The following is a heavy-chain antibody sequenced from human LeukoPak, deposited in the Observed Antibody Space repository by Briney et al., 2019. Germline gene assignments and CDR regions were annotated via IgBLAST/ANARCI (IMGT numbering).Heavy chain of an antibody. V-gene: IGHV4-59*08. J-gene: IGHJ4*02. D-gene: IGHD6-13*01. CDR1: GASISSYY. CDR2: ISYSGST. Sequence: SETLSLTCTVSGASISSYYWSWIRQPPGKGLEWIGYISYSGSTNYNPSLKSRVTISADTSKNQVSLTLSSVTAADTAVYYCASSPKAAAGFTNFGYWGQGTLVTVSS. CDR3: ASSPKAAAGFTNFGY.